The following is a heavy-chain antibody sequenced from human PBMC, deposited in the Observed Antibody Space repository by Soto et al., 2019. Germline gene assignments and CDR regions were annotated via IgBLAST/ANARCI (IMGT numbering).Heavy chain of an antibody. CDR2: ISSRSSTI. CDR3: ASGTNGAFFVY. D-gene: IGHD2-8*01. V-gene: IGHV3-11*04. Sequence: QVQLVESGGGLVKPGGSLRLSCAASGFTFSDYYMSWIRQAPGKGLEWVSYISSRSSTIFYADSVKGRFTISRDNVKNSLYLQMNSLRAEDTAVYYGASGTNGAFFVYWGQGIVVTVSS. J-gene: IGHJ4*02. CDR1: GFTFSDYY.